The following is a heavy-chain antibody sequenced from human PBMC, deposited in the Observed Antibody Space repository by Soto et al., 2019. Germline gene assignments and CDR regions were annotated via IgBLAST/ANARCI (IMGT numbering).Heavy chain of an antibody. J-gene: IGHJ6*02. CDR3: ARDGDEDIVVVPAALSSYGMDV. D-gene: IGHD2-2*01. Sequence: SLRLSCAASGFTFLSYAMHLVRQAPGKGLEWVAVISYDGSNKYYADSVRGRFTISRDNSKNTLYLQMNSLRAEDTAVYYCARDGDEDIVVVPAALSSYGMDVWAQGTTVTVS. CDR1: GFTFLSYA. V-gene: IGHV3-30-3*01. CDR2: ISYDGSNK.